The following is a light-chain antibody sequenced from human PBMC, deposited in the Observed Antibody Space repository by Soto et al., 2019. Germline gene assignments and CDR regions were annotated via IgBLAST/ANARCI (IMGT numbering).Light chain of an antibody. CDR1: QSISSY. CDR3: QQSYSTLRT. V-gene: IGKV1-39*01. Sequence: DIQMTQSPASLSASVGDRVTITCRASQSISSYLNWYQQKPGKAPKLLIYAASSLQSGVASRFSGSGSGTDFPLTISSLQPEDVATYYYQQSYSTLRTFGQGTKVEIK. CDR2: AAS. J-gene: IGKJ1*01.